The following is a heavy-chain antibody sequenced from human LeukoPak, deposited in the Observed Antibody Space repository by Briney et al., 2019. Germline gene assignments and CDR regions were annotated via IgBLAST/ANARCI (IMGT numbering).Heavy chain of an antibody. CDR2: INPDGTVT. CDR3: VRDSPSGFFDL. V-gene: IGHV3-74*01. Sequence: GGSLRLSCAASGFTFNNYWMHWVRQAPGKGLVWVSPINPDGTVTTYADSVKGRFTISRDNAKDTLYLQMNSLRAEDTAVYYCVRDSPSGFFDLWGRGTLVTVSS. J-gene: IGHJ2*01. D-gene: IGHD6-19*01. CDR1: GFTFNNYW.